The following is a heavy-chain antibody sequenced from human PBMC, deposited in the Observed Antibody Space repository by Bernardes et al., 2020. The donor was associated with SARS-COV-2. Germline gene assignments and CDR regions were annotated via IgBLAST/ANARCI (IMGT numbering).Heavy chain of an antibody. CDR1: GYNFKESG. CDR3: ARGTFSDFSLYYYGSDV. CDR2: ISPFNNRYT. J-gene: IGHJ6*02. V-gene: IGHV1-18*01. Sequence: ASVKVSCKTSGYNFKESGVNWVRQAPGQGLEWLGWISPFNNRYTKVLQKFKDRLTMTTDSSTNTAYMDLRSLTSDDSAVYYCARGTFSDFSLYYYGSDVWGQGTTVTVSS.